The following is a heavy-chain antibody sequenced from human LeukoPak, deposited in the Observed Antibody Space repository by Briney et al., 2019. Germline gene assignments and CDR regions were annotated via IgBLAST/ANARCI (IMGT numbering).Heavy chain of an antibody. V-gene: IGHV1-2*02. CDR3: AREYSSGWSNWFDP. Sequence: ASVKVSCKASGYTFTGYYMHWVRQAPGQGLEWMGWINPNSGGTNYAQKFQGRVTMTRGTSISTAYMELRRLRSDDTAVYYCAREYSSGWSNWFDPWGQGTLVTVSS. CDR2: INPNSGGT. CDR1: GYTFTGYY. J-gene: IGHJ5*02. D-gene: IGHD6-19*01.